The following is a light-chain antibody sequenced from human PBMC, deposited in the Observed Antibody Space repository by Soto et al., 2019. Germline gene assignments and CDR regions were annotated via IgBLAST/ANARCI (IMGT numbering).Light chain of an antibody. Sequence: EIVLTQSPGTLSLSPGERANLSCRASQSVSSSYLAWYQQKPGQGPRLLIHGASSRATGIPDRFSGSGSGTDFTLTISRLEPEDFAVYYCQQYGSSPPMYTFGQGTKLEIK. CDR3: QQYGSSPPMYT. V-gene: IGKV3-20*01. CDR2: GAS. CDR1: QSVSSSY. J-gene: IGKJ2*01.